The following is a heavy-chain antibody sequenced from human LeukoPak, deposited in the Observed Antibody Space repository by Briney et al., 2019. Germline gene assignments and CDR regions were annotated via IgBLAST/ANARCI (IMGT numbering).Heavy chain of an antibody. J-gene: IGHJ6*02. CDR3: AREAYYGSGSYHGMDV. CDR2: INPNSGGT. V-gene: IGHV1-2*04. Sequence: ASEMVSCKASGYIFTGDYMRWVRQATGQGLEWMGGINPNSGGTNYAQKFHGWVTMTRDTSISTAYMELSRLRSDDTAVYYCAREAYYGSGSYHGMDVWGQGTTVTVSS. CDR1: GYIFTGDY. D-gene: IGHD3-10*01.